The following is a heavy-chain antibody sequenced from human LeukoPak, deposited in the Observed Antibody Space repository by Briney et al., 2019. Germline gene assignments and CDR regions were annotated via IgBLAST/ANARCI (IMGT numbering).Heavy chain of an antibody. CDR2: INIDGSSI. V-gene: IGHV3-74*01. CDR3: AKDGRAGWTHPYYFDY. D-gene: IGHD6-19*01. J-gene: IGHJ4*02. CDR1: GFPLSNYW. Sequence: GGSLRLSCAASGFPLSNYWMHWVRQAPGKGLVWVSRINIDGSSISYADSVKGRFTISRDNSKNTLYLQMNSLRAEDTAVYYCAKDGRAGWTHPYYFDYWGQGTLVTVSS.